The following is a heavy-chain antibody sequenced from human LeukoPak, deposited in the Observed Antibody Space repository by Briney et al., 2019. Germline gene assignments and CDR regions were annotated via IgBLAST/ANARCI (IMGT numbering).Heavy chain of an antibody. CDR2: IWYDGSNK. D-gene: IGHD3-10*01. CDR3: ARDNGITMAGRNWFDP. V-gene: IGHV3-33*08. J-gene: IGHJ5*02. CDR1: GFTFSSYG. Sequence: PGGSLRLSCAASGFTFSSYGMHWVRQAPGKGLEWVAVIWYDGSNKYYADSVKGRFTISRDNSKNTLYLQMNSLRAEDTAVYYCARDNGITMAGRNWFDPWGQGTLVTVSS.